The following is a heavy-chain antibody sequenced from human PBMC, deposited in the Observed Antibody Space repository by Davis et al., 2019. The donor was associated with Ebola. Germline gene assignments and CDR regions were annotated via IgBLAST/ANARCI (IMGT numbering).Heavy chain of an antibody. D-gene: IGHD5-18*01. CDR3: ARDRVQLWRSIDY. J-gene: IGHJ4*02. V-gene: IGHV3-9*01. Sequence: SLKISCAASGFSFDDYAMHWFRQAPGKGLEWVSGIRWNSGSIGYADSVKGRFTLSRDNAKNSLYLQMNSLRDEDTAVYYGARDRVQLWRSIDYWGQGTLVTVSS. CDR2: IRWNSGSI. CDR1: GFSFDDYA.